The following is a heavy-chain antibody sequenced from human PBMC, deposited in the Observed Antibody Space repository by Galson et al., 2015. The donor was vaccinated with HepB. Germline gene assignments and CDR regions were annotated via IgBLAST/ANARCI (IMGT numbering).Heavy chain of an antibody. CDR3: ARVDIVVVPAAIDGGGYFDL. CDR2: IYYSGST. V-gene: IGHV4-31*03. CDR1: GGSISSGGYY. Sequence: TLSLTCTVSGGSISSGGYYWSWIRQHPGKGLEWIGYIYYSGSTYYNPSLKSRVTISVDTSKNQFSLKLSSVTAADTAVYYCARVDIVVVPAAIDGGGYFDLWGRGTLVTVSS. J-gene: IGHJ2*01. D-gene: IGHD2-2*02.